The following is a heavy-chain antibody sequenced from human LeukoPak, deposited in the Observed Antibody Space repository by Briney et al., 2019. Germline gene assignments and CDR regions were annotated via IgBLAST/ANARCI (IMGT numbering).Heavy chain of an antibody. CDR2: IVVGSGNT. CDR1: GFTFTSSP. V-gene: IGHV1-58*01. D-gene: IGHD6-19*01. J-gene: IGHJ4*02. CDR3: ATGSGWYSPDY. Sequence: GASVKVSVKASGFTFTSSPLQWVRRPRGQRLEWIGWIVVGSGNTNYAQNFQERVTITRDMSTNTAYMELSSLRSEDTAVYYCATGSGWYSPDYWGQGTLVTVSS.